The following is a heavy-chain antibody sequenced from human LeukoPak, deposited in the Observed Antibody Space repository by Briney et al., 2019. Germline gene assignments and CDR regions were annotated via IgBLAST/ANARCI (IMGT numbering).Heavy chain of an antibody. CDR3: AREITSGDYSDY. CDR2: IYYSGGT. J-gene: IGHJ4*02. Sequence: SETLSLTCTVSGGSISSSSYYWGWIRQPPGKGLERIGSIYYSGGTYYNPSLKSRVTISVDTSKNQFSLKLSSVTAAGTAVYYCAREITSGDYSDYWGQGTLVTVSS. V-gene: IGHV4-39*02. CDR1: GGSISSSSYY. D-gene: IGHD3-16*01.